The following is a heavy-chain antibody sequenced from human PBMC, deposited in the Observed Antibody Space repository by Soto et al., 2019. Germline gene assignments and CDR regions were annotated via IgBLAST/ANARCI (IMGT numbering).Heavy chain of an antibody. CDR2: ISGYNGNT. CDR3: SRFIMVGGWCAPTYYPGMDA. J-gene: IGHJ6*02. CDR1: GYTFSNYG. D-gene: IGHD6-19*01. Sequence: QVQLVQSGAEVKKPGASVTVSCTPSGYTFSNYGIKWVRQAPGHGLEWMGRISGYNGNTNYAQTDKGRVTMTTDTSTGTVYMEQMTPKSADTAISYWSRFIMVGGWCAPTYYPGMDAWGQGTTVTVSS. V-gene: IGHV1-18*01.